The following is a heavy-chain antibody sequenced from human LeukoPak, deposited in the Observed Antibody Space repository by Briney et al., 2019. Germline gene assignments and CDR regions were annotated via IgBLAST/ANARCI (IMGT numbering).Heavy chain of an antibody. CDR3: ARWYCSSITCYYDY. V-gene: IGHV3-53*01. J-gene: IGHJ4*02. CDR1: GFTFSSYY. Sequence: GGSLRLSCAASGFTFSSYYMGWVRQAPGKGLEWVSFIYSGGDTKYADSVQGRFTISRDNFQNTLFLQMNSLRVEDTAMYYCARWYCSSITCYYDYWGQGTLVTVSS. CDR2: IYSGGDT. D-gene: IGHD2-21*01.